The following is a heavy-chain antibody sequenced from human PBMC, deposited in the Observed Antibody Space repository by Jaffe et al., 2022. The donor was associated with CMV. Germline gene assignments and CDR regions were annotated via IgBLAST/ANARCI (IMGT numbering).Heavy chain of an antibody. D-gene: IGHD6-6*01. CDR1: GGSFSGYY. CDR2: INHSGST. CDR3: ASLIAAQYYYYYYMDV. J-gene: IGHJ6*03. V-gene: IGHV4-34*01. Sequence: QVQLQQWGAGLLKPSETLSLTCAVYGGSFSGYYWSWIRQPPGKGLEWIGEINHSGSTNYNPSLKSRVTISVDTSKNQFSLKLSSVTAADTAVYYCASLIAAQYYYYYYMDVWGKGTTVTVSS.